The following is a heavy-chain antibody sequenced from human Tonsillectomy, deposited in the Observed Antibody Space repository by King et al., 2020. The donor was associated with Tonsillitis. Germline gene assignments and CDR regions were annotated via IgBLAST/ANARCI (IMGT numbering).Heavy chain of an antibody. V-gene: IGHV3-30*04. CDR3: AVRRDCSDSNCYNAFYI. CDR2: ISYDGKNK. J-gene: IGHJ3*02. CDR1: AFTFRTYV. Sequence: VQLVEAGGGVVQPGTSLRLSCEVSAFTFRTYVLDWVRQAPGKGLEWVAVISYDGKNKVYAESVKGRFTISRENSKNPLFMKMNSLRPEETAVYYCAVRRDCSDSNCYNAFYIWGQGTMVTVSS. D-gene: IGHD2-2*02.